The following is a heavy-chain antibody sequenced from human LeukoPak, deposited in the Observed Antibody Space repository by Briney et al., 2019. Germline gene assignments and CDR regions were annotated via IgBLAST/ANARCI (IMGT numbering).Heavy chain of an antibody. CDR3: AKPARGDSSGYRALDY. V-gene: IGHV3-30*02. J-gene: IGHJ4*02. CDR2: IRYDGSNK. D-gene: IGHD3-22*01. CDR1: GFPFSSYG. Sequence: GGSLRLSFAASGFPFSSYGMHWGRPAPGKGLGWVAFIRYDGSNKYYSDSVKGRFTIYRDNSKNTLYLQMDSLRAEHTAVYYCAKPARGDSSGYRALDYWGQGTLVTVSS.